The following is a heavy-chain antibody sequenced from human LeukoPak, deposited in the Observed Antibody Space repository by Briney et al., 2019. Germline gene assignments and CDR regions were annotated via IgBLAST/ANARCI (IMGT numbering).Heavy chain of an antibody. CDR3: ASLRERSYYARGFDY. CDR2: IYYSGST. V-gene: IGHV4-39*01. J-gene: IGHJ4*02. Sequence: SETLSLTCTVSGGSISSSSYYWGWIRQPPGKGLEWIGSIYYSGSTYYNPPLKSRVTISVDTSKNQFSLKLRSVTAAGTAVYYCASLRERSYYARGFDYWGQGTLVTVSS. D-gene: IGHD1-26*01. CDR1: GGSISSSSYY.